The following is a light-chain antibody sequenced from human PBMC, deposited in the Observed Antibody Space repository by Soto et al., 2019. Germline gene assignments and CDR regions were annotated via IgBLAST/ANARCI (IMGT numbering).Light chain of an antibody. CDR2: GAT. J-gene: IGKJ2*01. Sequence: EIVMTQSPATLSVSPGERATLSCRASQSVSSNLAWYQQKPGQAPRLLIYGATTRATGIPARFSGSGSGTEFTLTISSLQSEDFAVDYCQQYKNWPPYTFGQRTKLEIK. CDR3: QQYKNWPPYT. CDR1: QSVSSN. V-gene: IGKV3-15*01.